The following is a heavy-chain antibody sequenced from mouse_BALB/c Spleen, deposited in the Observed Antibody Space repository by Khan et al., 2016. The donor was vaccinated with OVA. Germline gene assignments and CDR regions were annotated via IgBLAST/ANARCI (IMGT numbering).Heavy chain of an antibody. CDR1: GFTFSTYG. CDR3: ATSYFYGYYFDY. Sequence: EVELVESGGGLVQPGGSRKLSCAASGFTFSTYGMHWVRQAPEKGLEWVAYISGGSNTIYYADTVKGRFTISRDNPKNTLFLQMTSLMSEDTARYYCATSYFYGYYFDYWGQGTTLTVSS. D-gene: IGHD1-1*01. J-gene: IGHJ2*01. V-gene: IGHV5-17*02. CDR2: ISGGSNTI.